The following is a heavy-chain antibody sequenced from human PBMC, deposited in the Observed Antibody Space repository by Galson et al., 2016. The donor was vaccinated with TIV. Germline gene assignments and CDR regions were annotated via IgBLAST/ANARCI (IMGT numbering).Heavy chain of an antibody. CDR2: IKDDGSDN. J-gene: IGHJ4*02. D-gene: IGHD1-14*01. CDR1: GFAFSNYW. Sequence: SLRLSCAASGFAFSNYWMSWVRQAPGKGLEWVANIKDDGSDNNYVDSVWGRFTISRDNAKNSLFLQINSLRVEDTAVYYCAREIPGGTTDIDCWGQGTLVTVSS. V-gene: IGHV3-7*01. CDR3: AREIPGGTTDIDC.